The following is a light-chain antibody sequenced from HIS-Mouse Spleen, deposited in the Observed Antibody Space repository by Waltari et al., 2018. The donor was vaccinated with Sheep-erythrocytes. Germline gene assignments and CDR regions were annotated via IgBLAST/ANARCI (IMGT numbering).Light chain of an antibody. CDR1: SSDVGCDNL. CDR2: EGS. CDR3: CSYAGSSTPWV. J-gene: IGLJ3*02. V-gene: IGLV2-23*01. Sequence: QSALTQPASVSGFPGMSIPISSLGTSSDVGCDNLVYGYKHHPGKAPKLMIYEGSKRPSGVSNRFSGSKSGNTASLTISGLQAEDEADYYCCSYAGSSTPWVFGGGTKLTVL.